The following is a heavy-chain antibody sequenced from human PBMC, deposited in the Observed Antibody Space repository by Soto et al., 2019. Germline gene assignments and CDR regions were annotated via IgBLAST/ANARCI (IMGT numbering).Heavy chain of an antibody. Sequence: QMQLVQSGGGVVQPGRSLRLSCAGPGMNFFNYDMHWVRQAPGKGLEWVALISNDGSNKNYSDSVKGRFTISRDNSKNTVYMQMDSLRAGDTAGYYCARGWRCFSTTCHATAFDIWGQGTMVTVSS. D-gene: IGHD2-2*01. CDR1: GMNFFNYD. CDR2: ISNDGSNK. CDR3: ARGWRCFSTTCHATAFDI. J-gene: IGHJ3*02. V-gene: IGHV3-30-3*01.